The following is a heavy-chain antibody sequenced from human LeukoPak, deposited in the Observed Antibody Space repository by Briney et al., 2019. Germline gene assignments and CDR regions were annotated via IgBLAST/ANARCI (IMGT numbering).Heavy chain of an antibody. CDR3: ARISGRITIFGVVIPPLYFDY. CDR1: GYTFPSYF. CDR2: INPTGGST. J-gene: IGHJ4*02. V-gene: IGHV1-46*01. Sequence: ASVKVSCKASGYTFPSYFMHWVRQAPGQGLEWMGIINPTGGSTTYAQKFQGRVTMTTDTSTSTAYMELRSLRSDDTAVYYCARISGRITIFGVVIPPLYFDYWGQGTLVTVSS. D-gene: IGHD3-3*01.